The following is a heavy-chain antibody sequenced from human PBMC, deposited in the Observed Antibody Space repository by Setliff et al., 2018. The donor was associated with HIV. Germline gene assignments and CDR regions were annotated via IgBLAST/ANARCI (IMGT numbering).Heavy chain of an antibody. J-gene: IGHJ4*01. D-gene: IGHD6-19*01. Sequence: PSETLSLTCTVSGGSISSSNYYWGWIRQPPGKGLQWIGEINHSGSTTYNPSLKSRVTISADTSKNQFSLKLSAVTAADTALYYCARSGALATSTWSPFDYWGHGNQVTVSS. CDR2: INHSGST. CDR3: ARSGALATSTWSPFDY. V-gene: IGHV4-39*07. CDR1: GGSISSSNYY.